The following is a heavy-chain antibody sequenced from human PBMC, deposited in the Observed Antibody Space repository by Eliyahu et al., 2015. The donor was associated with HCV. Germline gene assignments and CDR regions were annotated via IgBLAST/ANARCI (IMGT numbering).Heavy chain of an antibody. D-gene: IGHD6-6*01. CDR2: INHSGSX. Sequence: QVQLQQWGAGLLKPSEXLSLTCAVXGGSFXGYYWSWIRQPPGXGLXWIGEINHSGSXNYNPSXKSRVTXSVDTSKNQFSLKLSSVTAADTAVYYCARADRGIAARRGFDYWGQGTLVTVSS. J-gene: IGHJ4*02. CDR3: ARADRGIAARRGFDY. V-gene: IGHV4-34*01. CDR1: GGSFXGYY.